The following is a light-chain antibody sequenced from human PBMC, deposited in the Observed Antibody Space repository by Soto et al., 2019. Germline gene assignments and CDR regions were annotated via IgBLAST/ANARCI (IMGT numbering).Light chain of an antibody. CDR2: EVS. J-gene: IGLJ3*02. CDR3: SSYTSRNTWV. CDR1: SSDVGGHKY. Sequence: QSALTQPASVSGSPGQSITISCTGTSSDVGGHKYVSWYQQHPGKAPKFMIFEVSNRPSGVSNRFSGSKSGNTASLTISGLQAEDEADYYCSSYTSRNTWVFGGGTKLTVL. V-gene: IGLV2-14*01.